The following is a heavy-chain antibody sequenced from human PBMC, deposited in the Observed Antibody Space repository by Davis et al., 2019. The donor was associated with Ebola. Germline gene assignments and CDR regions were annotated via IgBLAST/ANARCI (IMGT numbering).Heavy chain of an antibody. CDR1: GGSISSGGYY. V-gene: IGHV4-61*02. Sequence: SETLSLTCTVSGGSISSGGYYWSWIRQPAGKGLEWIGRIYTSGSTNYNPSLKSRVTMSVDTSKSQFSLKLTSVTAADTAVYYCARGGGWLPDFWGLGTLVTVSS. CDR3: ARGGGWLPDF. J-gene: IGHJ4*02. D-gene: IGHD6-19*01. CDR2: IYTSGST.